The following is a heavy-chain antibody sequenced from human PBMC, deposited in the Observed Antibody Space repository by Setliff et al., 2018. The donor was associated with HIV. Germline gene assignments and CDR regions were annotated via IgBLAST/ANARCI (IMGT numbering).Heavy chain of an antibody. CDR3: AKDQLGIPEYFDT. D-gene: IGHD1-1*01. CDR1: GFSFGSFA. J-gene: IGHJ4*02. CDR2: ISGSAGRT. V-gene: IGHV3-23*01. Sequence: GESLKISCATSGFSFGSFAMNWVRQAPGKGLEWVSSISGSAGRTYYADSVKGRFTIFRDTSKNTLYLDMTSLRADDTALYYCAKDQLGIPEYFDTWGQGTLVTVSS.